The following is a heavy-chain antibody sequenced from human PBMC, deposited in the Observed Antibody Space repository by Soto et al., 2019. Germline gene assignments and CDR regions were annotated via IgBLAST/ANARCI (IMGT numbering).Heavy chain of an antibody. CDR1: GGSISSYY. V-gene: IGHV4-59*01. J-gene: IGHJ4*02. CDR3: ARGALTTYFDY. Sequence: SETLSLTCTVSGGSISSYYWSWIRQPPGKGLEWIGYIYYSGSTNYNPSLKSRVTISVDTSNNQFSLKLSSVTAADTAVYYCARGALTTYFDYWGQGTMVTVSS. CDR2: IYYSGST.